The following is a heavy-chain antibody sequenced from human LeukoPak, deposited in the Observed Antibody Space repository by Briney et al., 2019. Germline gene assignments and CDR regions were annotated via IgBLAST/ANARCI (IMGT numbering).Heavy chain of an antibody. J-gene: IGHJ6*02. CDR1: GGSISSSSYY. Sequence: SETLSLTCTVSGGSISSSSYYWGWIRQPPGKGLEWIGSIYYSGSTYYNPSLKSRVTISVDTSKNQFSLKLSSVTAADTAVYYCASPLVQYSSSSYYYYGMDVWGQGTTVTVSS. CDR2: IYYSGST. V-gene: IGHV4-39*01. CDR3: ASPLVQYSSSSYYYYGMDV. D-gene: IGHD6-13*01.